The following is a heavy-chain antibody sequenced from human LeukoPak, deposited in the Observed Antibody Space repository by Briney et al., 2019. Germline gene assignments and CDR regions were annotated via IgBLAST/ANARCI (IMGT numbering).Heavy chain of an antibody. CDR2: ISSSGSTI. CDR3: ARTDDSSGYWDY. D-gene: IGHD3-22*01. J-gene: IGHJ4*02. CDR1: GFTFSSRDW. V-gene: IGHV3-48*03. Sequence: GGSLRLSCVASGFTFSSRDWMTWVRQAPGKGLEWVSYISSSGSTIHYADSVKGRFSISRDNAKNSLYLQMNSLRAEDTAVYYCARTDDSSGYWDYWGQGTLVTVSS.